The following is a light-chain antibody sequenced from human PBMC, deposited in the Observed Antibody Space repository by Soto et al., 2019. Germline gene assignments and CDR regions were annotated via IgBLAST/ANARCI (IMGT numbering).Light chain of an antibody. J-gene: IGLJ1*01. CDR2: QDN. V-gene: IGLV3-1*01. CDR1: KLGDKY. Sequence: SYDLTQPPSVSVSPGQTASITCSGDKLGDKYACWYQQRPGQSPVLLIYQDNKRPSGIPERFSGSNSGNTATLTISGTQAMDEADYYCQAWDSSALYVFGTGTKLTVL. CDR3: QAWDSSALYV.